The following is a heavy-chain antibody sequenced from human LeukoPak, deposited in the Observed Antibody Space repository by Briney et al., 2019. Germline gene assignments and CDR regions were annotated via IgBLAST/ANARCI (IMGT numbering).Heavy chain of an antibody. Sequence: PSETLSLTCAVYGGSFSGYYWSWIRQPPGKGLEWIGEINHSGSTNYNPSLKCRVTISVDTSKNQFSLKLSSVTAADTAVYYCARGRISGWARFDYWGQGTLVTVSS. CDR2: INHSGST. D-gene: IGHD6-19*01. J-gene: IGHJ4*02. V-gene: IGHV4-34*01. CDR3: ARGRISGWARFDY. CDR1: GGSFSGYY.